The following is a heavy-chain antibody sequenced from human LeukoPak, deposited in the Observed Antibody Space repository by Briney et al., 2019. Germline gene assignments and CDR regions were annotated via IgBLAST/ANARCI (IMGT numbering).Heavy chain of an antibody. Sequence: SETLSLTCTVSGGSISSYYWGWLWQPPANGLERIGYIYYSGSTNYNPSLKSRVTISVDTSKNQFSLKLSSVTAADTAVYYCARGVSGYSYGHGSSYFDYWGQGTLVTVSS. CDR1: GGSISSYY. J-gene: IGHJ4*02. CDR3: ARGVSGYSYGHGSSYFDY. D-gene: IGHD5-18*01. V-gene: IGHV4-59*01. CDR2: IYYSGST.